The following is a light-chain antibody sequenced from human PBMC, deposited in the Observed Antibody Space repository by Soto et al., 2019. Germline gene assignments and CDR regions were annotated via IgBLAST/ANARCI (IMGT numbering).Light chain of an antibody. V-gene: IGKV3-20*01. CDR2: GAT. CDR3: QQYGRLPIT. J-gene: IGKJ5*01. CDR1: QSVSSNY. Sequence: ELVLTQSPGTLSLSPGDRATLSCRASQSVSSNYLAWYKQKPGQSPRLLFSGATSRASGIPDRFSGSGSGTDFTLTISRVEPEDFGVYFCQQYGRLPITFGQGTRLEIK.